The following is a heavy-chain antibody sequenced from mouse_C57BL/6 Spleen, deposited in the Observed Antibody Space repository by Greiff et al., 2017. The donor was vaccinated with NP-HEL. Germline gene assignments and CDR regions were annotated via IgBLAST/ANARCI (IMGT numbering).Heavy chain of an antibody. D-gene: IGHD1-1*01. Sequence: VQLQQPGAELVRPGSSVKLSCKASGYTFTSYWMHWVKQRPIQGLEWIGNIDPSDSETHYNQKFKDKATLTVDKSSSTAYMQLSSLTSEDSAVYYGAVYYGSRGFAYWGQGTLVTVSA. CDR1: GYTFTSYW. CDR3: AVYYGSRGFAY. J-gene: IGHJ3*01. V-gene: IGHV1-52*01. CDR2: IDPSDSET.